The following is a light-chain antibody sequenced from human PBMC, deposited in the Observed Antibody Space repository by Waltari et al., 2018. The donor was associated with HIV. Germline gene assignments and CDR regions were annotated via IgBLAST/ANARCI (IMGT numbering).Light chain of an antibody. Sequence: QSALTQPASVSGSPGQSITLSCTGTSSDIGVYIYVSWYQQHSGKAPKLMIYEASNRPSGVSDRFSGSKSGNTASLTISGLQAEDEADYYCVSYTSSSTLILGGGTKVTVL. V-gene: IGLV2-14*01. CDR2: EAS. CDR3: VSYTSSSTLI. CDR1: SSDIGVYIY. J-gene: IGLJ2*01.